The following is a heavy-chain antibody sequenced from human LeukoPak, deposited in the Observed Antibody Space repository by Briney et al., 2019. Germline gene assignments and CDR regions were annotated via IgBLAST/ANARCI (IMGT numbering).Heavy chain of an antibody. V-gene: IGHV3-21*01. J-gene: IGHJ2*01. CDR1: GFTFSSSS. D-gene: IGHD4-17*01. Sequence: GGSLRLSCVASGFTFSSSSMNWVRQAPGKGLEWVCSISSGGTYIYYADSLRGRFTISRDNARNSLYLQMSSLRAEDTAAYYCARGATVTTDWYFDLWGRGTLVTVSS. CDR3: ARGATVTTDWYFDL. CDR2: ISSGGTYI.